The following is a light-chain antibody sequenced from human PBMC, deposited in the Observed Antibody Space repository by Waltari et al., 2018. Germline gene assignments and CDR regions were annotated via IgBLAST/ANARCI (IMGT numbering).Light chain of an antibody. Sequence: QSALTQPASVSGSPGQSITIPCPGTISDLGAYKDVAWYPHPPGKAPKLMIYEATNRPSGISNRFSGSKSGNTASLTISGLQAEDEADYYCSSYTRSSTWVFGGGTKLTVL. J-gene: IGLJ2*01. CDR2: EAT. CDR1: ISDLGAYKD. CDR3: SSYTRSSTWV. V-gene: IGLV2-14*01.